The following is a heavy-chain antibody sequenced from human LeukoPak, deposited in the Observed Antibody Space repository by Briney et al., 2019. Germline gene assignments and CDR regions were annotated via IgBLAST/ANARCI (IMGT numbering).Heavy chain of an antibody. CDR2: ISGSGGRR. Sequence: GGSLRVSCAASGFTFSSYWMSGVRQAPGKGLDWVSAISGSGGRRYYADSVKGRFTISGDNSKNTLYLKMTSLRAEDTAVYYCAKVSLTEASICSSTSCYSGEYLYYFDYWGQGTLVTVSS. V-gene: IGHV3-23*01. D-gene: IGHD2-2*01. CDR1: GFTFSSYW. J-gene: IGHJ4*02. CDR3: AKVSLTEASICSSTSCYSGEYLYYFDY.